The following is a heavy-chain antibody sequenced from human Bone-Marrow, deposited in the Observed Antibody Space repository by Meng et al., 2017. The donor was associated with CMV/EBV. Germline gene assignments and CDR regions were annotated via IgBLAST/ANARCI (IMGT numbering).Heavy chain of an antibody. CDR1: GGSFSTYG. V-gene: IGHV1-69*10. CDR3: ARDPITLATRPYYFDY. CDR2: VVPVLGIA. D-gene: IGHD5-24*01. Sequence: SVKVSCKASGGSFSTYGINWVRQAPGQGLEWMGGVVPVLGIANSAQKFQGRLTITADKSTSTTYMELSSLRFEDTAVYYCARDPITLATRPYYFDYWVQGTVVTVPS. J-gene: IGHJ4*02.